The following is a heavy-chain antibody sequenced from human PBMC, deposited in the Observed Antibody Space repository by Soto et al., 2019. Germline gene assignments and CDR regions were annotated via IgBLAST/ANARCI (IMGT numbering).Heavy chain of an antibody. CDR2: ISSSGSTM. CDR1: GFTFSDYY. CDR3: ARIAYPWYFDY. Sequence: GGSLRLSCAASGFTFSDYYMSWIRQAPGKGLEGVSYISSSGSTMYYADSVKGRFTISRDNAKNSLYLQMNSLRAEDTAVYYCARIAYPWYFDYWGQGTLVTVSS. J-gene: IGHJ4*02. V-gene: IGHV3-11*01.